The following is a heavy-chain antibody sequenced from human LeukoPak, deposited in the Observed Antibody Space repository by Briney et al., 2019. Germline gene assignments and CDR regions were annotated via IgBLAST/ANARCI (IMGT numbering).Heavy chain of an antibody. CDR3: AREWGRIAVAGGPGY. J-gene: IGHJ4*02. CDR1: GFPFNTYS. CDR2: IWYDGRTK. V-gene: IGHV3-33*08. Sequence: GGSLRLSCAGSGFPFNTYSMNWVRQAPGKGLEWVALIWYDGRTKFHADSVKGRFTISRDNSKNTLYLKMDSLRDEDTAVYYCAREWGRIAVAGGPGYWGQGTRVTVSS. D-gene: IGHD6-19*01.